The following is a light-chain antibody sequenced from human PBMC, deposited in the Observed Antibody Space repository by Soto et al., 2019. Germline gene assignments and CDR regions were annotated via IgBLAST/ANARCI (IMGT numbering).Light chain of an antibody. CDR1: ESVSNN. J-gene: IGKJ4*01. CDR2: HAS. CDR3: QQYNEWPLT. V-gene: IGKV3-15*01. Sequence: EIVMTQSPATLSVSPGERATLSCRASESVSNNLAWYQQKFGQAPRLLIYHASTRATGIPARFSGSGSGTQLTLTISSLQSEDFPLYYCQQYNEWPLTFGGGTKVQIK.